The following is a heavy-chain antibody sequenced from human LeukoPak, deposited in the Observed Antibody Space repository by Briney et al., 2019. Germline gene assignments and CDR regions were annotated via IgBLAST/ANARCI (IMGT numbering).Heavy chain of an antibody. Sequence: SETLSLTCAVYGGSFSGYYWSWIRQPPGKGLEWIGEINHSGSTNYNPSLKSRVTISVDTSKNQFSLKLSSVTAADTAVYYCARETDYGDYKHYYYYYMDVWGKGTTVTISS. J-gene: IGHJ6*03. CDR2: INHSGST. CDR3: ARETDYGDYKHYYYYYMDV. V-gene: IGHV4-34*01. CDR1: GGSFSGYY. D-gene: IGHD4-17*01.